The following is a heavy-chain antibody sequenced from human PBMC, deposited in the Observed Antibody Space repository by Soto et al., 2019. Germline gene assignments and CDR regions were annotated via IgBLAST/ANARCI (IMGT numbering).Heavy chain of an antibody. J-gene: IGHJ6*02. Sequence: SQTLSLTCVISGDSVSSSSVAWNWVRQSPSRGLEWXXXXXXXXXXXXXXXXXXRGRIVINADTSKNQFSLQLNSVTPEDTAVYFCARSEEDSDYYYYGLDVWGQGTTVTVSS. D-gene: IGHD2-15*01. CDR2: XXXXXXXXX. CDR3: ARSEEDSDYYYYGLDV. V-gene: IGHV6-1*01. CDR1: GDSVSSSSVA.